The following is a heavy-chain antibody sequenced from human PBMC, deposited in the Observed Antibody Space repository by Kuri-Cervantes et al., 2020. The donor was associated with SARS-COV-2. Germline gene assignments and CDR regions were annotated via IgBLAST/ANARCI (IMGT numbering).Heavy chain of an antibody. D-gene: IGHD1-26*01. Sequence: LSLTCAASGFTFSSYGMHWVRQAPGKGLEWVALISYDGNEYYADSVRGRFTISGDNSKNTLYLQLNNLRTEDTAVYYCAGFPEWELLPFDIWGQGTMVTVSS. V-gene: IGHV3-30*03. CDR2: ISYDGNE. CDR1: GFTFSSYG. J-gene: IGHJ3*02. CDR3: AGFPEWELLPFDI.